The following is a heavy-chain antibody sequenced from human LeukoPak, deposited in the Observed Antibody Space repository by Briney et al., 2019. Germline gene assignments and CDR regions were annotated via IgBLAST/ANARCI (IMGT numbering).Heavy chain of an antibody. J-gene: IGHJ6*03. CDR3: ARATYYDFANYMDV. V-gene: IGHV3-7*01. CDR2: IKQDGNEK. D-gene: IGHD3-3*01. Sequence: QPGGSLRLSCAASGFTFSSYWMSWVRQAPGKGLEWVANIKQDGNEKYYVDSVKGRFTISRDNAKNSLYLQMNSLRAEDTAVYYCARATYYDFANYMDVWGKGTTVTVSS. CDR1: GFTFSSYW.